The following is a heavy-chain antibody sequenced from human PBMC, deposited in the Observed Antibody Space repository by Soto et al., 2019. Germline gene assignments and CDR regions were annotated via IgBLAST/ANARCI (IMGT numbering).Heavy chain of an antibody. CDR1: GYTFNTYA. Sequence: SVKVSCKASGYTFNTYAISWVRQAPGGGPEWMGGIIPIFGAPNYAQKFQGRATITAAESTSTAYLELPSLTPEDAAVYYCARVGLAVKGKTLPQYYFDYWGQ. D-gene: IGHD2-2*01. V-gene: IGHV1-69*13. J-gene: IGHJ4*02. CDR3: ARVGLAVKGKTLPQYYFDY. CDR2: IIPIFGAP.